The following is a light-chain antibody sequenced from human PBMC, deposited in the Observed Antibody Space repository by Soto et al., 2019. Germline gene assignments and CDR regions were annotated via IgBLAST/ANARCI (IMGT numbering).Light chain of an antibody. CDR2: DAS. J-gene: IGKJ1*01. Sequence: DIQMTQSPSTLSASVGDRVTITCRASQNIGSWLAWYQQKPGKAPKLLIYDASSLESGVPSRFSGSGSGTEFTLTISSLQPYDFAAYYCQQYNNYSPGGTFGQGTKVEIK. CDR3: QQYNNYSPGGT. V-gene: IGKV1-5*01. CDR1: QNIGSW.